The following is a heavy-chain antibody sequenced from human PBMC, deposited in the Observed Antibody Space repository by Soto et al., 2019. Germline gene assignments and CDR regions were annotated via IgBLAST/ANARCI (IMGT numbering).Heavy chain of an antibody. V-gene: IGHV2-5*02. CDR1: GFSLSTTGVG. CDR2: IYWDDDK. Sequence: QITLKESGPTLVRPTQTLTLTCTFSGFSLSTTGVGVGWIRQPPGKALEWLALIYWDDDKRYSPSLKSRLTITKDTSKNEVFLTMTNMDPVDTATYSCAQRLRDYGLGRERASYFDPGGQGTLVTVSS. CDR3: AQRLRDYGLGRERASYFDP. D-gene: IGHD3-10*01. J-gene: IGHJ5*02.